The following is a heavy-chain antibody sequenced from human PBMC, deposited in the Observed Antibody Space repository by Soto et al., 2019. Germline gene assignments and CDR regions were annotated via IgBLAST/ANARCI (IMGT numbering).Heavy chain of an antibody. CDR1: GFTFDDYA. CDR2: ISWNSEVK. V-gene: IGHV3-9*01. CDR3: VKDRRFLEAWGAFDV. J-gene: IGHJ3*01. D-gene: IGHD3-3*01. Sequence: GGSLRLSCAASGFTFDDYAMHWVRQVPGKGLEWVSGISWNSEVKLYADTTKGRFAISRDNAKNSLYLQIDGLGVEDTAFYYCVKDRRFLEAWGAFDVWGQGTLVTVSS.